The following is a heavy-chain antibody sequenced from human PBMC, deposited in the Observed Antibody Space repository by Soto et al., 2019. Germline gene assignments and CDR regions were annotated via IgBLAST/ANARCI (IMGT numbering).Heavy chain of an antibody. CDR3: ARVYSSSSGHYYYGMDA. V-gene: IGHV4-59*01. CDR2: IYYSGST. Sequence: SETLSLTCTVSGGSISSYYWSWIRQPPGKGLEWIGYIYYSGSTNYNPSLKSRVTISVDTSKNQFSLKLSSVTAADTAVYYCARVYSSSSGHYYYGMDAWGQGPTVTVSS. J-gene: IGHJ6*02. CDR1: GGSISSYY. D-gene: IGHD6-6*01.